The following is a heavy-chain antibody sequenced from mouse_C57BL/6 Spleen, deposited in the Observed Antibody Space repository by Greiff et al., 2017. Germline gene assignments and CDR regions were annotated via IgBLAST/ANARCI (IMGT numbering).Heavy chain of an antibody. J-gene: IGHJ2*01. CDR1: GYTFTDYY. CDR3: ARYYGSRLFDY. CDR2: IYPGSGNT. Sequence: QVQLKESGAELVRPGASVKLSCKASGYTFTDYYINWVKQRPGQGLEWIASIYPGSGNTYYNEKFKGKATLTAEKSSSTAYMQLSSLTSEDSAVYFCARYYGSRLFDYWGQGTTLTVSS. D-gene: IGHD1-1*01. V-gene: IGHV1-76*01.